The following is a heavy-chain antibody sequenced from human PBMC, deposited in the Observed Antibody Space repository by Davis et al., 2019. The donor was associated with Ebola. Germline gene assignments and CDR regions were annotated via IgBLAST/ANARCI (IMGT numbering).Heavy chain of an antibody. J-gene: IGHJ4*02. CDR1: GFTFSSYW. V-gene: IGHV3-7*03. CDR2: IKQDGSEK. Sequence: GGSLRLSCAASGFTFSSYWMSWVRQAPGKGLEWVVNIKQDGSEKYYLDSVKGRFTISRDNAKNSLYLQMNSLRAEDTAVYYCARTPVCTGGVCFPYYFDYWGQGTLVTVSS. D-gene: IGHD2-8*02. CDR3: ARTPVCTGGVCFPYYFDY.